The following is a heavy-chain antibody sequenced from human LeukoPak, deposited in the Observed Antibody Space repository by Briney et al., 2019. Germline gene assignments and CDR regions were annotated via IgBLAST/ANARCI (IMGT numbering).Heavy chain of an antibody. CDR1: GYSFTSYW. CDR3: ARPGAGAAAGTAYFQH. J-gene: IGHJ1*01. CDR2: IYPGDSDT. D-gene: IGHD6-13*01. Sequence: GESLKISCKGSGYSFTSYWIGWVRQMPGKGLEWMGIIYPGDSDTRYSPSFQGQVTISADKSISTAYLQWSSLKASDTAMYYCARPGAGAAAGTAYFQHWARAPWSPSPQ. V-gene: IGHV5-51*01.